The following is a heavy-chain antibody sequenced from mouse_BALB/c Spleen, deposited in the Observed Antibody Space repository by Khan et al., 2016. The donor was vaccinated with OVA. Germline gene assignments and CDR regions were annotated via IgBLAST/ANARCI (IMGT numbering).Heavy chain of an antibody. CDR1: GYTFTNYG. CDR3: ARTGGYFDV. V-gene: IGHV9-3-1*01. D-gene: IGHD4-1*01. Sequence: LVESGPELKKPGETVKISCKASGYTFTNYGMNWVKQAPGKGLKWMGWINTYTGEPTYADDFKGRFAFSLETSASTAYLQINNLKNEDTATYFCARTGGYFDVWGAGTTVTVSS. CDR2: INTYTGEP. J-gene: IGHJ1*01.